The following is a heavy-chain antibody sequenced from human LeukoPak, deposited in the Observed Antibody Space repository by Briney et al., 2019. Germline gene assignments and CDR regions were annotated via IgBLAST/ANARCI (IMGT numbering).Heavy chain of an antibody. Sequence: GGSLRLSCEASGFTFSSYAMSWVRQAPGKGLAWVSVISSSADSTYYADSVKGRFTISRDNSKNTLYLQMNNLRAEDTAVYCCAKPLEKYTYGGNFDYWGQGILVTVSS. CDR3: AKPLEKYTYGGNFDY. CDR2: ISSSADST. J-gene: IGHJ4*02. V-gene: IGHV3-23*01. D-gene: IGHD4-23*01. CDR1: GFTFSSYA.